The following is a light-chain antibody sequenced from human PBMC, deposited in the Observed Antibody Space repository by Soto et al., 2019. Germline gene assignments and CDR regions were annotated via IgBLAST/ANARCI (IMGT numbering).Light chain of an antibody. CDR1: QTTSHY. Sequence: DIQMTQSPSSLSASVGDRVTITCRASQTTSHYLNWYQEKPGKAPKLLIYAASSLQSGVPSRFSGSGAGTDFTLTISRLQPGDFATYYCQQSYSTRWTFGQGTNVEIK. V-gene: IGKV1-39*01. J-gene: IGKJ1*01. CDR3: QQSYSTRWT. CDR2: AAS.